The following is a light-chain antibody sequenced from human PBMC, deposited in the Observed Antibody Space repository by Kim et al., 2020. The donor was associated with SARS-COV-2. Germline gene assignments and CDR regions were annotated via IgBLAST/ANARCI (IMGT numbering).Light chain of an antibody. CDR3: QQLNAYPAT. CDR1: QGISDF. J-gene: IGKJ4*01. CDR2: AAS. V-gene: IGKV1-9*01. Sequence: FVGDTVTVTSRASQGISDFLACYKQKPGKAPRLLIDAASILQSGVPSRFSGSGSGTDFTLTIRSLQPEDFAPYYYQQLNAYPATFGGGTKVDIK.